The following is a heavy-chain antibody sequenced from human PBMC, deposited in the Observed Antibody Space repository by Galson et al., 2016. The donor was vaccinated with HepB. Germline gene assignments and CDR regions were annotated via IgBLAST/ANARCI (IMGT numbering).Heavy chain of an antibody. CDR2: IWYDGNNK. J-gene: IGHJ1*01. Sequence: SLRLSCAASGFSFSSYGMHWVRQAPGKGLEWVVVIWYDGNNKYYGDSVKDRFTISRDNSKNTLYLQMNSLRVDDTAVYYCAKDRDSNWYEKYFQHWGQGTLVTVSS. CDR3: AKDRDSNWYEKYFQH. V-gene: IGHV3-33*06. D-gene: IGHD6-13*01. CDR1: GFSFSSYG.